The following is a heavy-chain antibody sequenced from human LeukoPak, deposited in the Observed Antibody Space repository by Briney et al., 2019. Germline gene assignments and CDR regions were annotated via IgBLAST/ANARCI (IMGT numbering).Heavy chain of an antibody. CDR3: AKEGNTALVTGYFDL. D-gene: IGHD5-18*01. Sequence: ASVKVSCKASGIFGSYVISWVRQAPGQGLEWMGGIIPVSGSTHYAQKFQGRLTTTADESTSTVYMEMSSLRSEDTAMYYCAKEGNTALVTGYFDLWGRGTLVTVSA. CDR2: IIPVSGST. CDR1: GIFGSYV. J-gene: IGHJ2*01. V-gene: IGHV1-69*13.